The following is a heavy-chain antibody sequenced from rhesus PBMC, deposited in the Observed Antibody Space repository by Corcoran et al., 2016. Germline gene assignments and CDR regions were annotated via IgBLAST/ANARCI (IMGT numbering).Heavy chain of an antibody. Sequence: QLQLQESGPGLVKPSETLSLTCAVSGYSISSGYGWSWIRQPPGKGLEWMGYLSNRGSTSYNTSLKSRVTISRDTSKNQFALKLSSVTAADTAVYYCARGGAAAGFDFWGQGLRVTVSS. CDR1: GYSISSGYG. V-gene: IGHV4-122*02. CDR2: LSNRGST. CDR3: ARGGAAAGFDF. J-gene: IGHJ3*01. D-gene: IGHD6-25*01.